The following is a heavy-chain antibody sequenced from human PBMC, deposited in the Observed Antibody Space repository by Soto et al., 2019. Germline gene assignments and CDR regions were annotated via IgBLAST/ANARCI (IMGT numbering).Heavy chain of an antibody. Sequence: QVQLQESGPGLVKPSGTLSLTCAVSGGSISSSNWWSWVRQPPGKGLEWIGEIYHSGSTNYNPSLQSRVTISVDKSKNQFALKLSSVTAADTAVYYCSRGRLLWFGEDEQVLDVWGQWTPVIVSS. V-gene: IGHV4-4*02. CDR3: SRGRLLWFGEDEQVLDV. J-gene: IGHJ6*02. CDR1: GGSISSSNW. CDR2: IYHSGST. D-gene: IGHD3-10*01.